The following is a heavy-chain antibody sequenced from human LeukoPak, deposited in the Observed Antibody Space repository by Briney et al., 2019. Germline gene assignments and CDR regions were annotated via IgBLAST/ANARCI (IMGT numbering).Heavy chain of an antibody. CDR3: ARESRITMVRGVIILRGPYMDV. V-gene: IGHV3-23*01. J-gene: IGHJ6*03. D-gene: IGHD3-10*01. Sequence: SGGSLRLSCAASGFTFSSYAMSWVRQAPGKGLEWVSAISGSGGSTYYADSVKGRFTISRDNAKNSLYLQMNSLRAEDTAVYYCARESRITMVRGVIILRGPYMDVWGKGTTVTISS. CDR2: ISGSGGST. CDR1: GFTFSSYA.